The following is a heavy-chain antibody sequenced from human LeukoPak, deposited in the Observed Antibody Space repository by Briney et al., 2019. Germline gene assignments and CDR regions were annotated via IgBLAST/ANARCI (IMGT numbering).Heavy chain of an antibody. CDR1: GFTFSSYS. V-gene: IGHV3-48*01. Sequence: GGSLRLSCAASGFTFSSYSMNWVRQAPGKGLEGVSYISSSDIYYADSLKGRFTISRDNAKNSLYLQMNSVRGEDSAVYYCARGAHGGLDFDFWGQGTLVTVS. CDR2: ISSSDI. CDR3: ARGAHGGLDFDF. D-gene: IGHD3-16*01. J-gene: IGHJ4*02.